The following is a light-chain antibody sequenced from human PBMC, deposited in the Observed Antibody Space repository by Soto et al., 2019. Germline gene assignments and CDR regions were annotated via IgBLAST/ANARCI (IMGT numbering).Light chain of an antibody. CDR2: GAS. Sequence: VLTQSPGTLSLSPGARATLSCRAGQSVSSNYITWYQQQPRHAPRRLIFGASTRATGIPHRFSGSGSGTALTLTISRLEPADDEVYDCQQYGSSPSTFGQGTKVEIK. J-gene: IGKJ1*01. CDR1: QSVSSNY. CDR3: QQYGSSPST. V-gene: IGKV3-20*01.